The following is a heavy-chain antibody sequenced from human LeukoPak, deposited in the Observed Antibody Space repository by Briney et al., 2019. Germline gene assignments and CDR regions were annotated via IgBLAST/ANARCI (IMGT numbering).Heavy chain of an antibody. CDR2: IYHSGST. V-gene: IGHV4-4*02. Sequence: SGTLSLTCAVSGGSISSSSWWSWVRQPPGKRLEWIGEIYHSGSTNYNPSLKSRVTISVDKSKNQFSLKLTSVTAADTAVYYCARVAYYSDRSAFAFFDYWGRGTLVTVSS. J-gene: IGHJ4*02. D-gene: IGHD3-22*01. CDR3: ARVAYYSDRSAFAFFDY. CDR1: GGSISSSSW.